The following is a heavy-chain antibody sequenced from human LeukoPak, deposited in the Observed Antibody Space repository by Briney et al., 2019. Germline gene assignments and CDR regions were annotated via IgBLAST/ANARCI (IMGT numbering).Heavy chain of an antibody. J-gene: IGHJ6*03. CDR2: IIPIFGTA. V-gene: IGHV1-69*06. CDR3: ARAPSSWSGYYYYMDV. Sequence: SVKVSCKASGGTFSSYAISWVRQAPGQGLEWMGGIIPIFGTANYAQKFQGRVTITADKSTSTAYMELSSLRSEDTAVYYCARAPSSWSGYYYYMDVWGKGTTVTVSS. CDR1: GGTFSSYA. D-gene: IGHD6-13*01.